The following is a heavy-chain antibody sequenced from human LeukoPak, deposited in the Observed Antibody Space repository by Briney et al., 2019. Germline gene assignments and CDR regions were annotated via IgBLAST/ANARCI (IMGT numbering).Heavy chain of an antibody. Sequence: ASVKVSCKASGYTFTGYYMHWVRQAPGQGLEWMGIINPSGGSTSYAQKFQGRVTMTRDTSTSTVYMELSSLRSEDTAVYYCARAWDTAMVSYWFDPWGQGTLVTVSS. V-gene: IGHV1-46*01. CDR2: INPSGGST. CDR3: ARAWDTAMVSYWFDP. J-gene: IGHJ5*02. CDR1: GYTFTGYY. D-gene: IGHD5-18*01.